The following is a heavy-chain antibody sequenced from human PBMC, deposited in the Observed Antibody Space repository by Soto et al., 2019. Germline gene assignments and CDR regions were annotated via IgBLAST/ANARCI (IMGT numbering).Heavy chain of an antibody. V-gene: IGHV3-33*01. CDR1: GFTFSSYG. Sequence: GESLKISCAASGFTFSSYGMHWVRQAPGKGLEWVAVIWYDGSNKYYADSVKGRFTISRDNSKNTLYLQMNSLRAEDTAVYYCARAPYGSGSYYDYYYYMDVWGKGTTVTVSS. CDR3: ARAPYGSGSYYDYYYYMDV. J-gene: IGHJ6*03. D-gene: IGHD3-10*01. CDR2: IWYDGSNK.